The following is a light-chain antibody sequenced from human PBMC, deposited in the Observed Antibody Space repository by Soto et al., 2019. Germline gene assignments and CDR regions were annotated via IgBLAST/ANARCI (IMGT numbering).Light chain of an antibody. Sequence: DIKMSQSPSSLSASVEDRVTITCRASQSISGYLNWYQQKSGHAPKLLVYAASSLHSGVPSRFSGSGSGTDFTLTISSLQPEDFATYYCLQTYTSLTWTFGQGTKVDI. CDR1: QSISGY. CDR3: LQTYTSLTWT. CDR2: AAS. V-gene: IGKV1-39*01. J-gene: IGKJ1*01.